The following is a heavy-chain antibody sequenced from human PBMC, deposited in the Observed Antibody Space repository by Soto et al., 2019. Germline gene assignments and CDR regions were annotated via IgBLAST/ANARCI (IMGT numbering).Heavy chain of an antibody. V-gene: IGHV4-31*03. CDR3: ARGARGYLNDY. CDR2: IYYSGST. CDR1: GGSISSGGYY. Sequence: QVQLQESGPGLVKPSQTLSLTCTVSGGSISSGGYYWTWIRQHPGKGLEWIGYIYYSGSTCYNPSLKSRVAISVDTSKNQFSLKLSSVTAADTAVYYCARGARGYLNDYWGQGTLVTVSS. D-gene: IGHD1-1*01. J-gene: IGHJ4*02.